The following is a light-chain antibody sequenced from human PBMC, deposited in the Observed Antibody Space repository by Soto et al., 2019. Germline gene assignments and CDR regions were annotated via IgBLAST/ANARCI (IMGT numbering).Light chain of an antibody. Sequence: DIQMTQSPSTVSEYVGYRVTITCRASQSVYSWLAWYQQKQGKAPELLSYKGSSVHSGVPSRFSGSGAGTNYTLTISSLQPDEFSTYCCQHYNSYSRTFGQGTKVEIK. CDR2: KGS. CDR3: QHYNSYSRT. CDR1: QSVYSW. J-gene: IGKJ1*01. V-gene: IGKV1-5*03.